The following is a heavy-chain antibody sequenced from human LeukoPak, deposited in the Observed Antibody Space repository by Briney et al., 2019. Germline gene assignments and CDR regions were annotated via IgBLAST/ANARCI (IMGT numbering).Heavy chain of an antibody. Sequence: PGGSLRLSCAASGFMFRNYWMHWVRQAPGKGLVWVSRINTDGSSTSYADSVKGRFTISRDNAKSTLYLQMNSLRAEDTAVYYCARVSSTMTVDKDFQHWGQGTLVTVSS. D-gene: IGHD4-17*01. V-gene: IGHV3-74*01. CDR1: GFMFRNYW. CDR2: INTDGSST. J-gene: IGHJ1*01. CDR3: ARVSSTMTVDKDFQH.